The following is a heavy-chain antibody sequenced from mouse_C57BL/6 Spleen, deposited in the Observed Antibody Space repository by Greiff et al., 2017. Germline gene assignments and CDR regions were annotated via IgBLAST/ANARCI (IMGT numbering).Heavy chain of an antibody. CDR3: TRWWGDY. Sequence: QVQLQQSGAELVRPGASVTLSCKASGYTFTDYEMHWVKQTPVHGLEWIGAIDPEAGGTAYNQKFKGKAILTADKSSSTAYMELRSLTSEDSAVYYCTRWWGDYWGQGTSVTVSS. CDR1: GYTFTDYE. J-gene: IGHJ4*01. CDR2: IDPEAGGT. D-gene: IGHD1-1*02. V-gene: IGHV1-15*01.